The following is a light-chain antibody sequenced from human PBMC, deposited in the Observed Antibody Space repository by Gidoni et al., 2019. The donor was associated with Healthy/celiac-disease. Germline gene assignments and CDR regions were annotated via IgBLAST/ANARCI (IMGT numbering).Light chain of an antibody. CDR2: DAS. Sequence: DIQMTQSPSSLSASVGDRVTITCQASQDISNYLNWYQQKPGKAPKLLIYDASNLETGVPSRFSGSGSETDFTFTISSLQPEDIATYYCQQYDNLPPMYTFXXXTKLEIK. J-gene: IGKJ2*01. CDR3: QQYDNLPPMYT. V-gene: IGKV1-33*01. CDR1: QDISNY.